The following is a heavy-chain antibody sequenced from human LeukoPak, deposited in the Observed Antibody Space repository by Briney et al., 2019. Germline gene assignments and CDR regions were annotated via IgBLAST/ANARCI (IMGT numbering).Heavy chain of an antibody. V-gene: IGHV3-7*01. CDR3: AREGRGIELGFWNDAFDI. CDR1: GFTFSSYS. CDR2: IKQDGSEK. J-gene: IGHJ3*02. D-gene: IGHD7-27*01. Sequence: PGGSLRLSCAASGFTFSSYSMNWVRQAPGKGLEWVANIKQDGSEKYYVDSVKGRFTISRDNAKNSLYLQMNSLRAEDTAVYYCAREGRGIELGFWNDAFDIWGQGTMVTVSS.